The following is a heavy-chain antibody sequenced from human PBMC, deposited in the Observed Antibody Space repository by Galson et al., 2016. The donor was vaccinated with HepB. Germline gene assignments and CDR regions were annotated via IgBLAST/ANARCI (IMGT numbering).Heavy chain of an antibody. D-gene: IGHD2-21*01. Sequence: SVKVSCKASGFIFSTSVVQWVRQARGQSLEWIGWIVVGSNKTNYAQKFQERVTMTRDMATSTAYMELSSLRSEDTAVYYCAADPRGIEVAITTNGLLNVSPKDAFDIWGQGTMVTVSS. V-gene: IGHV1-58*01. CDR1: GFIFSTSV. CDR2: IVVGSNKT. J-gene: IGHJ3*02. CDR3: AADPRGIEVAITTNGLLNVSPKDAFDI.